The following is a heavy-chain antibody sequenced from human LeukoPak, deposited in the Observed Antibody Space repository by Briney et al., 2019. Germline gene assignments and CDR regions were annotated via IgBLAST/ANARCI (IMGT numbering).Heavy chain of an antibody. V-gene: IGHV4-39*01. CDR1: GGSISSSSYY. D-gene: IGHD3-10*01. J-gene: IGHJ4*02. CDR2: IYYSGST. Sequence: PSETLSLTCTVSGGSISSSSYYWGWIRQPPGKGLEWIGSIYYSGSTYYNPSLKSRVTISVDTSKNQFSLKLSSVTAADTAVYYCASQSLWFGELLYYFDYWGQGTPVTVSS. CDR3: ASQSLWFGELLYYFDY.